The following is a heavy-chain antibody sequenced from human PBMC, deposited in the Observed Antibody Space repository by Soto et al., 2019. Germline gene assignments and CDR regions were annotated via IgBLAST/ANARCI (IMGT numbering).Heavy chain of an antibody. CDR1: GGTFSSYA. CDR3: ASERRYCTNGVCYLGY. Sequence: QVQLVQSGAEVKTPGSSVKVSCKASGGTFSSYAISWVRQAPGQGLEWMGGIIPIFGTANYAQTFQGRVTITADESTRTAYMELSSLRSEVTAVYYCASERRYCTNGVCYLGYWGQGTLVTVSS. V-gene: IGHV1-69*01. CDR2: IIPIFGTA. J-gene: IGHJ4*02. D-gene: IGHD2-8*01.